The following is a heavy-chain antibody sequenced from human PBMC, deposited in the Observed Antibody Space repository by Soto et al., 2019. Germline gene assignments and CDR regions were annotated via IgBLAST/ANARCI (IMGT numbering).Heavy chain of an antibody. CDR1: GFTFSSYG. Sequence: GGSLRLSCAASGFTFSSYGMHWVRQAPGEGLEWVAVIWYDGSNKYYADSVKGRFTISRDNSKNTLYLQMNSLRAEDTAVYYCAIESALEGHYGYFDYWGQGTLVTVSS. V-gene: IGHV3-33*01. D-gene: IGHD4-17*01. CDR3: AIESALEGHYGYFDY. CDR2: IWYDGSNK. J-gene: IGHJ4*02.